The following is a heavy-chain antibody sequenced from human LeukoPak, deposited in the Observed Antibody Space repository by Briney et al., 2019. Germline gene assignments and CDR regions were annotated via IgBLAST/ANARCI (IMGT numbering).Heavy chain of an antibody. Sequence: GGSLRLSCAASGFTFSSYSMNWVRQAPGKGLEWVSSISSSSSYIYYADSVKGRFTISRDNAKNSLYLQMNSLRAGDTAVYYCARGDGSQFDYWGQGTLVTVSS. CDR3: ARGDGSQFDY. V-gene: IGHV3-21*01. CDR1: GFTFSSYS. CDR2: ISSSSSYI. D-gene: IGHD1-26*01. J-gene: IGHJ4*02.